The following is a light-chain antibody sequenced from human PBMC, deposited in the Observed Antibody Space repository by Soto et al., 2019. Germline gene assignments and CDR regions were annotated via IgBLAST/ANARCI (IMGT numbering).Light chain of an antibody. Sequence: EIVLTQSPGTLSLSPGERATLSCRASQSVSSNYLAWYQQKPGQAPRLLIYGASSRATGIPDRFSGSGSGTDFTLTISRLEPEDFAVYYCQQYGGSITFGPGTRWISN. V-gene: IGKV3-20*01. CDR3: QQYGGSIT. CDR1: QSVSSNY. CDR2: GAS. J-gene: IGKJ3*01.